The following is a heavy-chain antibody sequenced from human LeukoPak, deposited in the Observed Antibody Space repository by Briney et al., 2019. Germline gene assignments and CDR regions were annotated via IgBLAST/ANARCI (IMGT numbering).Heavy chain of an antibody. J-gene: IGHJ4*02. V-gene: IGHV4-34*01. Sequence: SETLSLTCAVYGGFFTGFYWRWIRQPPGKGLEWIGEINHSGSTKYNPSLKSRVTISADTSKNQFSLKLSSVTAADTAVYYCARAHSSTLYFDYWGQGTLVTVSS. CDR2: INHSGST. D-gene: IGHD6-13*01. CDR3: ARAHSSTLYFDY. CDR1: GGFFTGFY.